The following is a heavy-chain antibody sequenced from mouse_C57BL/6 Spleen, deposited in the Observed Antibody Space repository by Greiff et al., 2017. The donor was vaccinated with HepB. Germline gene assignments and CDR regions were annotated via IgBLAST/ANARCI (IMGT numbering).Heavy chain of an antibody. V-gene: IGHV7-3*01. Sequence: EVKLVESGGGLVQPGGSLSLSCAASGFTFTDYYMSWVRQPPGKALEWLGFIRNKANGYTTEYSASVKGRFTISRDNSQSILYLHMNALRAEDSATYYCARYEERDGYAMDYWGQGTSVTVSS. CDR1: GFTFTDYY. J-gene: IGHJ4*01. CDR3: ARYEERDGYAMDY. D-gene: IGHD3-3*01. CDR2: IRNKANGYTT.